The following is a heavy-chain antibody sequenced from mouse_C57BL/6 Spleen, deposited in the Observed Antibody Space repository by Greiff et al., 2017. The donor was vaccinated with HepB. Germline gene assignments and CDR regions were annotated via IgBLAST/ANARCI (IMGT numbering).Heavy chain of an antibody. D-gene: IGHD1-1*01. J-gene: IGHJ1*03. CDR2: IDPEDGET. CDR1: GFNINDYY. CDR3: ARMIYYGSKYVDWYFDV. Sequence: EVKLMESGAELVKPGASVKLSCTASGFNINDYYMHWVKQRTEQGLEWIGRIDPEDGETKYAPKFQGKATITADTSSNTAYLQLSSLTSEDTAVYYCARMIYYGSKYVDWYFDVWGTGTTVTVSS. V-gene: IGHV14-2*01.